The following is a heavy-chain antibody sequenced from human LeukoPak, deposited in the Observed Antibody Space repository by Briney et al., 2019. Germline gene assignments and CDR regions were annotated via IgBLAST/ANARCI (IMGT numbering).Heavy chain of an antibody. J-gene: IGHJ4*02. CDR1: GGSFSGYY. CDR3: AKVRGYSYG. V-gene: IGHV4-34*01. CDR2: INHSGST. D-gene: IGHD5-18*01. Sequence: SETLSLTCAVYGGSFSGYYWSWIRQAPGKGLEWIGEINHSGSTNYNPSLKSRVTMSVDTSKNQFSLKLYSVTAADTAMYYCAKVRGYSYGWGQGTLVTVSS.